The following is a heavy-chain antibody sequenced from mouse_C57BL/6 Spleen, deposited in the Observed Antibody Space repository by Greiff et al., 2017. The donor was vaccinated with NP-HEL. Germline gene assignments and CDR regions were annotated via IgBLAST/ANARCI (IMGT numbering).Heavy chain of an antibody. D-gene: IGHD1-1*01. CDR1: GFTFSSYA. CDR3: TRGGYGSSLYYAMDY. Sequence: EVMLVESGEGLVKPGGSLKLSCAASGFTFSSYAMSWVRQTPEKRLEWVAYISSGGDYIYYADTVKGRFTISRNNARNTLYLQMSSLKSEDTAMYYCTRGGYGSSLYYAMDYWGQGTSVTVSS. V-gene: IGHV5-9-1*02. CDR2: ISSGGDYI. J-gene: IGHJ4*01.